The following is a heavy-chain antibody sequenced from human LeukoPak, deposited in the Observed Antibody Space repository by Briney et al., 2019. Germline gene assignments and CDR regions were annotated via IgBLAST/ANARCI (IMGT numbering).Heavy chain of an antibody. CDR1: GGSISSSSYY. Sequence: SETLSLTCTVSGGSISSSSYYWGWIRQPPGKGLEWIGSIYYSGSTYYNPSLKSRVTISVDTSKNQFSLKLSSVTAADTAVYYCARHDYGSGSSQTTFGYWGQGTLVTVSS. CDR3: ARHDYGSGSSQTTFGY. J-gene: IGHJ4*02. CDR2: IYYSGST. V-gene: IGHV4-39*01. D-gene: IGHD3-10*01.